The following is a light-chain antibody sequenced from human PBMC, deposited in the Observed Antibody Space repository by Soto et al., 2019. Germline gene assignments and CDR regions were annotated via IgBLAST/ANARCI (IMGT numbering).Light chain of an antibody. CDR2: GAS. CDR1: QSVSSN. Sequence: EIVMTQSPATLSVSPGERATFSCRASQSVSSNLAWYQQKPGQAPRLLIYGASTRATGIPARFSGSGSGTEFTLTISSLQSEDFAIYYCQQYSNWPPYTFGQGTKLEIK. J-gene: IGKJ2*01. V-gene: IGKV3-15*01. CDR3: QQYSNWPPYT.